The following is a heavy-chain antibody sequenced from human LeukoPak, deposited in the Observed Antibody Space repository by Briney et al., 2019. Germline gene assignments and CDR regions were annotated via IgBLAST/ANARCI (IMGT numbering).Heavy chain of an antibody. CDR3: ARVRYCSSTSCYYFDY. Sequence: GASVKVSCKASGGTFSSYAISWVRQAPGQGLEWMGGIIPIFGTANYEQKFQGRVTITTDESTSTAYMEMSSLTAEDTAVYYCARVRYCSSTSCYYFDYWGQGTLVTVSS. CDR2: IIPIFGTA. D-gene: IGHD2-2*01. CDR1: GGTFSSYA. V-gene: IGHV1-69*05. J-gene: IGHJ4*02.